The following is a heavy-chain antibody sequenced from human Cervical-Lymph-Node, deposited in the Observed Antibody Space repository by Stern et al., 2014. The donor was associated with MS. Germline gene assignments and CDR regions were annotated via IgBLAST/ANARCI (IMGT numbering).Heavy chain of an antibody. J-gene: IGHJ4*02. Sequence: VQLVQSGAEVKKPGDSLRISCKGSGYDFNTYWIAWVRQMPGTGLEWMGMIYPRDSDTNDSPSFQGQVTIAADKSIRTAYLQWRSLKASDTALYFCARWGDGDASLDYWGQGALVSVSS. V-gene: IGHV5-51*01. CDR1: GYDFNTYW. CDR2: IYPRDSDT. D-gene: IGHD4-17*01. CDR3: ARWGDGDASLDY.